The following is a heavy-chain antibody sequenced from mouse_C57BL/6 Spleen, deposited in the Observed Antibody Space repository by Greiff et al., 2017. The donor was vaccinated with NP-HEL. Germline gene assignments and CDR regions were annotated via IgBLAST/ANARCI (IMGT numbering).Heavy chain of an antibody. Sequence: QVQLQQPGAELVMPGASVKLSCKASGYTFTSYWMHWVKQRPGQGLEWIGEIDPSDSYTNYNQKFKGKSTLTVDKSSSTAYMQLSSLTSEDSAVYYCARRTPYGSSLSYWYFDVWGTGTTVTVSS. CDR3: ARRTPYGSSLSYWYFDV. CDR1: GYTFTSYW. V-gene: IGHV1-69*01. D-gene: IGHD1-1*01. J-gene: IGHJ1*03. CDR2: IDPSDSYT.